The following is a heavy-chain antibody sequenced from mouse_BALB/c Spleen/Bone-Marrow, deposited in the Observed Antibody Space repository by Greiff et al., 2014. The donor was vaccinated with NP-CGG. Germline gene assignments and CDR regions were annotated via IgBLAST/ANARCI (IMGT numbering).Heavy chain of an antibody. V-gene: IGHV1S81*02. J-gene: IGHJ1*01. CDR2: INPSNGGT. CDR1: GYTFTSYY. CDR3: TRSYYGNYFDV. D-gene: IGHD2-1*01. Sequence: VQGVESGAELVKPGASVKLSCKASGYTFTSYYMYWVKQRPGQGLEWIGEINPSNGGTNFNERFKSKATLTVDKSSSTAYMQLSSLTSEDSAVYYCTRSYYGNYFDVWGAGTTVTVSS.